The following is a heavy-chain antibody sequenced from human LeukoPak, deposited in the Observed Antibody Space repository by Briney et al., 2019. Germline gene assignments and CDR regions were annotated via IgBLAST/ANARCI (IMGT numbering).Heavy chain of an antibody. Sequence: SETLSLTCAVYGGSFSGYYWSWIRQPPGKGLEWIGEINHSGSTNYNPSLKSRVTISVDTSKNQFSLKLSSVTAADTAVHYCARADDFWSGYYRNYYYYYMDVWGKGTTVTVSS. J-gene: IGHJ6*03. D-gene: IGHD3-3*01. V-gene: IGHV4-34*01. CDR3: ARADDFWSGYYRNYYYYYMDV. CDR1: GGSFSGYY. CDR2: INHSGST.